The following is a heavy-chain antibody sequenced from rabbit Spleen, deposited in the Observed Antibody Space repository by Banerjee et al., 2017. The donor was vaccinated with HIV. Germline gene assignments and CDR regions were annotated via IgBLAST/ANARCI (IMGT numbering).Heavy chain of an antibody. CDR3: ARDTSSSFSSYGMDL. V-gene: IGHV1S40*01. CDR2: IYGDGSGST. Sequence: QSLEESGGDLVKPGASLTLTCTASGFSFSSSYYMCWVRQAPGKGLECIACIYGDGSGSTYSATWAKGRFTISKTSSTTVTLQMTSLTAADTATYFCARDTSSSFSSYGMDLWGQGTLVTVS. CDR1: GFSFSSSYY. J-gene: IGHJ6*01. D-gene: IGHD1-1*01.